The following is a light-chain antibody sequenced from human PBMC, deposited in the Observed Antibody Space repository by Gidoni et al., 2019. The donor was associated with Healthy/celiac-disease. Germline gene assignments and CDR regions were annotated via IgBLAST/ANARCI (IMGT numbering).Light chain of an antibody. V-gene: IGKV1-8*01. J-gene: IGKJ1*01. CDR2: AAS. Sequence: AIRMTQSPSPFSASTGDRVTITCRASQGISSYLAWYQQKPGKAPKLLIYAASTLQSGVPSRFSGSGSGTDFTLTISCLQSEDFATYYCQQYYSYPQTFGQXTKVEIK. CDR3: QQYYSYPQT. CDR1: QGISSY.